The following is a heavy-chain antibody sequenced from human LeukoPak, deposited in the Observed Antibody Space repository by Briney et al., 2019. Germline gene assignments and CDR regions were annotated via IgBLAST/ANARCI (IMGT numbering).Heavy chain of an antibody. CDR1: GYSFTSYW. D-gene: IGHD5-18*01. J-gene: IGHJ4*02. V-gene: IGHV5-51*01. CDR3: ARRVGGYSYGSDILFDY. CDR2: IYPGDSDT. Sequence: PGESLKISCKGSGYSFTSYWIGWVRQMPGKGLEWMGIIYPGDSDTRYSPSFQGQVTISADKSISTAYLQWSSLKASDTAMYYCARRVGGYSYGSDILFDYWGQGTLVTVSS.